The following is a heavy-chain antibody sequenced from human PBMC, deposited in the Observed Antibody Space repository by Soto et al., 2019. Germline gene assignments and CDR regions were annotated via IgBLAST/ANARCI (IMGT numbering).Heavy chain of an antibody. D-gene: IGHD4-4*01. CDR2: IWYDGSNK. J-gene: IGHJ6*02. CDR1: GFTFSSYG. Sequence: QVQLVESGGGVVQPGRSLRLSCAASGFTFSSYGMHWVRQAPDKGLEWVAVIWYDGSNKYYTDSVKGRFTISRDNSKNTLDLQMNSLRDEDTAVYYCTRDGTTGYGMDVWGQGTTVTVSS. V-gene: IGHV3-33*01. CDR3: TRDGTTGYGMDV.